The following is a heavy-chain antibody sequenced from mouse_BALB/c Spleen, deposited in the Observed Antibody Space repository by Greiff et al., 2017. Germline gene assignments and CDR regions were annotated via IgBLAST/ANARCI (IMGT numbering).Heavy chain of an antibody. V-gene: IGHV3-6*02. CDR2: ISYDGSN. CDR1: GYSITSGYY. D-gene: IGHD2-2*01. CDR3: ARGTLYYGYGFAY. Sequence: EVQLQQSGPGLVKPSQSLSLTCSVTGYSITSGYYWNWIRQFPGNKLEWMGYISYDGSNNYNPSLKNRISITRDTSKNQFFLKLNSVTTEDTATYYCARGTLYYGYGFAYWGQGTLVTVSA. J-gene: IGHJ3*01.